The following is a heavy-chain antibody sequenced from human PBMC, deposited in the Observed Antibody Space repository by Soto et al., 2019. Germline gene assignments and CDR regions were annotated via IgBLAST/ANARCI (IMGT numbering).Heavy chain of an antibody. CDR3: ARTPVVAATVGYFDY. V-gene: IGHV4-4*02. D-gene: IGHD2-15*01. CDR2: IYHSGST. J-gene: IGHJ4*02. CDR1: SGSISSSNW. Sequence: QVQLQESGPGLVKPSGTLSLTCAVSSGSISSSNWWSWGRQPPGKGLEWIGEIYHSGSTNYNPSLKSRVTISVDKSKNQFSLKLSSVTAADTAVYYCARTPVVAATVGYFDYWGQGTLVTVSS.